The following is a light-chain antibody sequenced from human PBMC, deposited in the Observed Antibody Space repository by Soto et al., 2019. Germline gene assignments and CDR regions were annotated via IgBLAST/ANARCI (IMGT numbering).Light chain of an antibody. Sequence: DIQMTQSPSTLSASVGDRVTITCRASQSISSWLAWYQQKPGKAPKILIYKTSNLESGVPSRFSGSGSGTEFSLTSSSLQPDDFATYYCQQYKSLSLTFGGGTRVEVK. CDR2: KTS. CDR3: QQYKSLSLT. V-gene: IGKV1-5*03. J-gene: IGKJ4*01. CDR1: QSISSW.